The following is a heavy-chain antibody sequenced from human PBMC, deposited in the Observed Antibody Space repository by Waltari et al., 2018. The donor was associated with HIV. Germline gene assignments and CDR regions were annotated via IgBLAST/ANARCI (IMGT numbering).Heavy chain of an antibody. D-gene: IGHD6-19*01. V-gene: IGHV4-61*02. Sequence: QVQLQESGPGLVKPSQTLSLTCTVSGGSISSGSYYWSWIRQPAGKGLEWLGRIYTSRSTNSDPSLKSRVTISVDTSKNQFSLKLSSVTAADTAVYYCARVGRIAVAGSWYFDLWGRGTLVTVSS. CDR3: ARVGRIAVAGSWYFDL. CDR1: GGSISSGSYY. J-gene: IGHJ2*01. CDR2: IYTSRST.